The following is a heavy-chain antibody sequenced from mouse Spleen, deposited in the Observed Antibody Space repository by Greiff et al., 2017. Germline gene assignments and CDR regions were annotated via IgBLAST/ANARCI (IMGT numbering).Heavy chain of an antibody. CDR1: GYTFTDYY. J-gene: IGHJ4*01. CDR2: INPNNGGT. CDR3: ASPFYYRYYYAMDY. D-gene: IGHD2-14*01. Sequence: EVQLQQSGPELVKPGASVKISCKASGYTFTDYYMNWVKQSHGKSLEWIGDINPNNGGTSYNQKFKGKATLTVDKSSSTAYMELRSLTSEDSAVYYCASPFYYRYYYAMDYWGQGTSVTVSS. V-gene: IGHV1-26*01.